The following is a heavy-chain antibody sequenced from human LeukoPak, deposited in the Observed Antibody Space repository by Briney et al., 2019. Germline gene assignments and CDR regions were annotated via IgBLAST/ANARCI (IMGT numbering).Heavy chain of an antibody. V-gene: IGHV1-8*01. D-gene: IGHD2-15*01. CDR1: GYTFTSYD. CDR2: MNPNSGNT. Sequence: ASVKVSCKASGYTFTSYDINWVRQATGQGLEWMGWMNPNSGNTGYAQKFQGRVTMTRNTSISTAYMELSSLRSEDTAVYYCARDKAVVAATFWFDPWGQGTLVTVSS. J-gene: IGHJ5*02. CDR3: ARDKAVVAATFWFDP.